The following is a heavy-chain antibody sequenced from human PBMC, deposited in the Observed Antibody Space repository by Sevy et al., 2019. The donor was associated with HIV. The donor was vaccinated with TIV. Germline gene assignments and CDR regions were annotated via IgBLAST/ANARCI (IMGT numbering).Heavy chain of an antibody. D-gene: IGHD3-9*01. CDR3: ATDWYDYYYGMDV. V-gene: IGHV3-74*01. J-gene: IGHJ6*02. CDR2: INSDGSST. Sequence: GGSLRLSCAASGFTFSSYWMHWVRQAPGKGLVWVSRINSDGSSTSYADSVKGRFTISRDNVKNTLYLQMNSLRAEDTAVYYCATDWYDYYYGMDVWGQGTTVTVSS. CDR1: GFTFSSYW.